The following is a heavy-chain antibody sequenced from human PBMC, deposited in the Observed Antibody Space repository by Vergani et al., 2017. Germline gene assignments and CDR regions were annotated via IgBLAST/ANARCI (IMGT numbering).Heavy chain of an antibody. CDR3: ARDNREGIAARDYYYYYMDV. V-gene: IGHV1-69*01. Sequence: QVQLVQSGAEVKKPGSSVKVSCKASGGTFSSYANSWVRPAPGQGLEWMGGTIPIFGTANYAQKFQGRVTITADESTSTAYMELSSLRSEDTAVYYCARDNREGIAARDYYYYYMDVWGKGTTVTVSS. CDR2: TIPIFGTA. D-gene: IGHD6-6*01. CDR1: GGTFSSYA. J-gene: IGHJ6*03.